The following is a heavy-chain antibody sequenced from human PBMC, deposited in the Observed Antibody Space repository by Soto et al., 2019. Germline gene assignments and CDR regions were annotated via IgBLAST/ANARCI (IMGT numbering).Heavy chain of an antibody. V-gene: IGHV1-69*01. Sequence: QVQLVQSGAEVKKPGSSVKVSCKASGGTFSSYAISWVRQAPGQGLEWMGGSIPIFGTANYAQKFQGRVTITADESTSTAYMALSSLRSEDTAVYYCASPHLYCGSTSCYMEDDAFDIWGQGTMVTVSS. CDR3: ASPHLYCGSTSCYMEDDAFDI. CDR2: SIPIFGTA. J-gene: IGHJ3*02. CDR1: GGTFSSYA. D-gene: IGHD2-2*02.